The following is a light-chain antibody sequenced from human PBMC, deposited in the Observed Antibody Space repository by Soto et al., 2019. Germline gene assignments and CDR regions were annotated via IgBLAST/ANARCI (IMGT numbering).Light chain of an antibody. CDR1: QSVSSY. V-gene: IGKV3-11*01. CDR2: DAS. CDR3: QQRSNWPPDYT. Sequence: EIVLTQSPATLSLSPGGRATLSCRASQSVSSYLAWYQQKPGQAPRLLIYDASNRATGIPARFSGSGSGTDFTLTISSLEPEDFAVYYCQQRSNWPPDYTFGPGTKVDIK. J-gene: IGKJ3*01.